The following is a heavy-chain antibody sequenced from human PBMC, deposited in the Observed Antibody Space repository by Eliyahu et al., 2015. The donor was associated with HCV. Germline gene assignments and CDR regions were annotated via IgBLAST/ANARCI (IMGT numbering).Heavy chain of an antibody. Sequence: QVQLVESGGGVVQPGRSLRLSCATSGFXFGSHXIHWVRQAPGKGLEGVADIRYDGSNKNYADXVRGRCTISRDNSKNTVYLELNSLRVEDTAVYYCARGRAEWYYHGMDVWGKGTTVTVSS. CDR1: GFXFGSHX. CDR3: ARGRAEWYYHGMDV. D-gene: IGHD3-3*01. V-gene: IGHV3-33*01. J-gene: IGHJ6*04. CDR2: IRYDGSNK.